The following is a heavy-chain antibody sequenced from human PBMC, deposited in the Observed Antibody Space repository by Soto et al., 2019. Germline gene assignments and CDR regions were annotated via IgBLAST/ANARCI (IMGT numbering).Heavy chain of an antibody. CDR2: ISGSGGST. Sequence: PGRSLRLSCAASGFTFSSYAMSWVRQAPGKGLEWVSAISGSGGSTYYADSVKGRFTISRDNSKNTLYLQMNSLRAEDTAVYYYAKAPENMVFGVLNWFDPWGQGTLVTVSS. V-gene: IGHV3-23*01. D-gene: IGHD3-3*01. CDR3: AKAPENMVFGVLNWFDP. J-gene: IGHJ5*02. CDR1: GFTFSSYA.